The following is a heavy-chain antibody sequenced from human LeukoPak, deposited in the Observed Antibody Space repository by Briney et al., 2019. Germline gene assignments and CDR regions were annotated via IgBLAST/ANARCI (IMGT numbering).Heavy chain of an antibody. D-gene: IGHD6-19*01. CDR2: ISNSGGNT. CDR3: AKKSGYSSGWAFDY. Sequence: GGSLRLSCAASGFTFSTYGMSWVRQAPGKGLEWVSTISNSGGNTYYADSVKGRFTISRDNSKNTLYLQMNSLRAEDTAVYYCAKKSGYSSGWAFDYWGQGTLVTVSS. V-gene: IGHV3-23*01. J-gene: IGHJ4*02. CDR1: GFTFSTYG.